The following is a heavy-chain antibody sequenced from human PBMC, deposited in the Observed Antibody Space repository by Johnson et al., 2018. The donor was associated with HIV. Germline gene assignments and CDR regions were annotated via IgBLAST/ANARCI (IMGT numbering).Heavy chain of an antibody. CDR3: AIALILDAFNI. V-gene: IGHV3-23*04. Sequence: VQLVESGGGLVQPGGSLRLSCAASGFTFSSYAMDWVRQAPGKGLEWVSFISGGDDDTYYADSVKGRFTISRDISKNTLYLQMNSLIGYDTAVCYCAIALILDAFNIWGQGTLVPVSS. D-gene: IGHD2-21*01. CDR1: GFTFSSYA. J-gene: IGHJ3*02. CDR2: ISGGDDDT.